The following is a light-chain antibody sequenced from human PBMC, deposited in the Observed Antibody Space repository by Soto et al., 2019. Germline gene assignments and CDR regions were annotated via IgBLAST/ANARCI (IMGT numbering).Light chain of an antibody. CDR2: DAS. Sequence: DIVLTQSPATLSLSPGESATLSCTTNQTIDTYFAWYQQKRGLPPRLLIYDASNRAIGIPARFSGRGSGTYFSLTISSLEPEDFAVYYFQQRGSWPPTFGRGTRLEI. CDR3: QQRGSWPPT. J-gene: IGKJ5*01. V-gene: IGKV3-11*01. CDR1: QTIDTY.